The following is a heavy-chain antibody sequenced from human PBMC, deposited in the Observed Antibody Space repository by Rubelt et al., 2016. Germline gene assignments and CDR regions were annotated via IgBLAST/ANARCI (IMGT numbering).Heavy chain of an antibody. CDR3: ATVKHLSLES. J-gene: IGHJ4*02. Sequence: QVQLVQSGAEVKKPGASVKVSCKVSGNTLSEFSMHWVRQAPGKGLEWMGGFDTEDGEISYAQKFQGRVTMIEGTTTDTADMELGSLRSEDTAVYYCATVKHLSLESWGQGTLVTVSS. CDR2: FDTEDGEI. V-gene: IGHV1-24*01. CDR1: GNTLSEFS.